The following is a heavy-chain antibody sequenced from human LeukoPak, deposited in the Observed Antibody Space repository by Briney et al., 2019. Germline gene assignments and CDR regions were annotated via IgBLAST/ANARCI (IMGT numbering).Heavy chain of an antibody. CDR1: GGSINNNY. CDR2: IYTTGST. D-gene: IGHD6-6*01. V-gene: IGHV4-4*07. J-gene: IGHJ3*02. CDR3: ARWADKSGSSSRVAFDI. Sequence: SETLSLTCTVSGGSINNNYWTWIRQPAGKGLEWIGRIYTTGSTNYNPSLQSRVSMSVDTSKNQFSLNVSSVTTADTAVYYCARWADKSGSSSRVAFDIWGQGTMVTVSS.